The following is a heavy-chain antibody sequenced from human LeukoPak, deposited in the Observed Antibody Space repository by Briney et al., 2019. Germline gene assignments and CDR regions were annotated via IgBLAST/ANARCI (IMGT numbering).Heavy chain of an antibody. CDR3: AKDGIEQWLDWDYFDY. V-gene: IGHV3-23*01. Sequence: ETLSLTCTVSGGSISSSSYYWGWIRQPPVKGLEWVSAISGSGGSTYYADSVKGRFTISRDNSKNTLYLQMNSLRAEDTAVYYCAKDGIEQWLDWDYFDYWGQGTLVTVSS. CDR1: GGSISSSSYY. CDR2: ISGSGGST. D-gene: IGHD6-19*01. J-gene: IGHJ4*02.